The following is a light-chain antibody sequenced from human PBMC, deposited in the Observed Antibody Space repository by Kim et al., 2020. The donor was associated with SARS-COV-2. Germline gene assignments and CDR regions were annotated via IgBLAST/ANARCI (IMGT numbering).Light chain of an antibody. CDR1: QSVRSY. Sequence: SLSPGERATLSCRASQSVRSYLGWYQQKPGQTPRLLIYDVSNRATGIPARFSGSGSGTDFTLTISSLEPEDVAVYYCQHRSAWPLTFGGGTKLEI. V-gene: IGKV3-11*01. J-gene: IGKJ4*01. CDR2: DVS. CDR3: QHRSAWPLT.